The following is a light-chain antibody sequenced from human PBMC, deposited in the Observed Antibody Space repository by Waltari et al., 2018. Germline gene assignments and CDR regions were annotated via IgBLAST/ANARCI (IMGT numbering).Light chain of an antibody. J-gene: IGLJ3*02. Sequence: QSALTQPASVSGSPGQSITISCTGSSSDVGSYTVAWYQQHPGKAPKLMIYEGNKRPSGVSNRFSASNSDNTASLSISGLQAEDEADYYCCSYAITSTLFGGGTKLTVL. CDR2: EGN. V-gene: IGLV2-23*01. CDR1: SSDVGSYTV. CDR3: CSYAITSTL.